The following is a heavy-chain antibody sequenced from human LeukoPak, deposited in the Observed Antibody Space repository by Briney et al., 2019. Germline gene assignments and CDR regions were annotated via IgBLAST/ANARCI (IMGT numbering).Heavy chain of an antibody. V-gene: IGHV4-4*07. CDR1: VGSMRRYF. CDR3: AREGPYSGRWYYFDY. CDR2: IYSSGNT. Sequence: PSETLSLTCTLPVGSMRRYFWSWIRQPAGKGLEWIGRIYSSGNTNYNPSLKSRVTMSVDTSKNQFSLKLTSVTAADTAFYYCAREGPYSGRWYYFDYWGQGILVTVSS. J-gene: IGHJ4*02. D-gene: IGHD6-13*01.